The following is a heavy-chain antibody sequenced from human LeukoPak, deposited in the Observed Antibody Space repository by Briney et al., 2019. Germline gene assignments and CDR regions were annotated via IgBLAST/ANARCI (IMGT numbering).Heavy chain of an antibody. Sequence: GGSLRLSCAASGFTFNNDAMSWVRQAPAKWLECVSTISGSGGSTYYADSVKGRFTISRDNSRTTLYLQMNSLRAEDTAVYYCAKDRAAPATPYNCFGPWGQGTLVTVSS. CDR2: ISGSGGST. J-gene: IGHJ5*02. V-gene: IGHV3-23*01. D-gene: IGHD2-15*01. CDR3: AKDRAAPATPYNCFGP. CDR1: GFTFNNDA.